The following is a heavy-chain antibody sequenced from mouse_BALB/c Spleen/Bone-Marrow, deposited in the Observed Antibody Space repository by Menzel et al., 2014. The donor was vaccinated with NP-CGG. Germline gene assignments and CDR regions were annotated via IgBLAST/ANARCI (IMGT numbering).Heavy chain of an antibody. CDR3: ARHRDAMDY. J-gene: IGHJ4*01. CDR1: GFTFSSYG. D-gene: IGHD3-3*01. CDR2: ISSGGSYT. Sequence: EVNVVESGGDLVKPGGSLKLSCAASGFTFSSYGMSWVRQTPASCLEWVATISSGGSYTYYPDSVKGRFTISRDNAKNTLYLQMSSLKSEDTAMYYCARHRDAMDYWGQGTSVTVSS. V-gene: IGHV5-6*01.